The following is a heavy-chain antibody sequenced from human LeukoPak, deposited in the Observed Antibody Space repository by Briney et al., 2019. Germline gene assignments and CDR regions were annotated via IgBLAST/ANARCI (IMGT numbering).Heavy chain of an antibody. CDR3: ARAAHDSGGYLRYYFDY. CDR1: GYIFTSYA. D-gene: IGHD3-22*01. Sequence: ASVKVSCKASGYIFTSYAMNWVRQAPGQGLEGMGWINTNTGNPTYAQDFTGRFVFSLDTSDSTAYLQISSLKAEDTAVYYCARAAHDSGGYLRYYFDYWGQGTLVTVSS. CDR2: INTNTGNP. J-gene: IGHJ4*02. V-gene: IGHV7-4-1*02.